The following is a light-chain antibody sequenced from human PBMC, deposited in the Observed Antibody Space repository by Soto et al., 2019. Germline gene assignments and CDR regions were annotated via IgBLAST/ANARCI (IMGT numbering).Light chain of an antibody. CDR3: QQSYSTLST. V-gene: IGKV1-39*01. CDR1: QGTSNY. Sequence: IQMIQSPSTLSASVGVSVTITFQASQGTSNYLSWYQQKPGKAPKLVIYDASNLGTGDPSRFSGSGSGTDFTLTISSLQPEEFATYYCQQSYSTLSTVGQGTRLEI. CDR2: DAS. J-gene: IGKJ5*01.